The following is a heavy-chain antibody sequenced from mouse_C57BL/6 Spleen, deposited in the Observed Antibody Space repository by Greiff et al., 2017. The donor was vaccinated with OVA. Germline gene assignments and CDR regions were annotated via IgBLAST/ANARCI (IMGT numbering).Heavy chain of an antibody. J-gene: IGHJ1*03. Sequence: DVHLVESGGGLVKPGGSLKLSCAASGFTFSDYGMHWVRQAPEKGLEWVAYISSGSSTIYYADTVKGRFTISRDNAKNTLFLQMTSLRSEDTAMYYCARTLLWSYWYFDVWGTGTTVTVSS. V-gene: IGHV5-17*01. D-gene: IGHD2-1*01. CDR2: ISSGSSTI. CDR1: GFTFSDYG. CDR3: ARTLLWSYWYFDV.